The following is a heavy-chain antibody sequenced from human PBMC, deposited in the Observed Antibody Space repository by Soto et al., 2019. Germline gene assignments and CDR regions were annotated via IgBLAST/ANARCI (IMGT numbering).Heavy chain of an antibody. J-gene: IGHJ3*02. Sequence: GGSLRLSCTASGFTFGDYAMSWFRQAPGKGLEWVGFIRSKAYGGTTEYAASVKGRFTISRDDSKSIANLQMNSLKTEDTAVYYCTRDWGGVVPARDAFDIWGQGTMVTVSS. CDR1: GFTFGDYA. V-gene: IGHV3-49*03. D-gene: IGHD2-2*01. CDR3: TRDWGGVVPARDAFDI. CDR2: IRSKAYGGTT.